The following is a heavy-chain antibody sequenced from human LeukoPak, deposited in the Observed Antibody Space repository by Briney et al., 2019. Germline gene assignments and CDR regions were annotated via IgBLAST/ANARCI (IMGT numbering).Heavy chain of an antibody. V-gene: IGHV4-34*01. D-gene: IGHD3-22*01. CDR2: INHSGST. CDR3: ARGPNYYDSSGHGSDY. Sequence: PSETLSLTCAVYGGSFSGYYWSWIRQPPGKGLEWIGEINHSGSTNYNPSLKSRVTISVDTSKNQFSLKLSSVTAADTAVYYCARGPNYYDSSGHGSDYWGQGTLFTVSS. J-gene: IGHJ4*02. CDR1: GGSFSGYY.